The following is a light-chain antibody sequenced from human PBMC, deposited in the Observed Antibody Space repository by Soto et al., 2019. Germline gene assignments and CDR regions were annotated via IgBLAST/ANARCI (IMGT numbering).Light chain of an antibody. CDR1: QSVSSSY. V-gene: IGKV3-20*01. CDR2: GAS. Sequence: EIVMTQSPATLSVSPGERATLSCRASQSVSSSYLAWYQHKPGQAPRLLIYGASSRATGIPDRFSASGSGTDFTFTISRVEPEDFAVYYCQQYGDSPHGTFGQGTRLEIK. CDR3: QQYGDSPHGT. J-gene: IGKJ5*01.